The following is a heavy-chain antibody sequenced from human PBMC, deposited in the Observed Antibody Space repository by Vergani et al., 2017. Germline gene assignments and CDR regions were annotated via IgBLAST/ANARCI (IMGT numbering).Heavy chain of an antibody. V-gene: IGHV3-9*01. D-gene: IGHD6-13*01. CDR1: GFTFDDYA. J-gene: IGHJ4*02. CDR3: ARDLAPIAAAGHFDY. Sequence: EVQLVESGGGLVQPGRSLRLSCAASGFTFDDYAMHWVRQAPGKGLEWVSGINWNSDSIAYADSVKGRFTISRDNSKNTLYLQMNSLRAEDTAVYYCARDLAPIAAAGHFDYWGQGTLVTVSS. CDR2: INWNSDSI.